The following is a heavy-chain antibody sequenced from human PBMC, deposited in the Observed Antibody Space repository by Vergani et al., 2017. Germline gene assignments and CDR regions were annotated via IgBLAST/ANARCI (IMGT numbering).Heavy chain of an antibody. J-gene: IGHJ3*02. CDR1: GFTFSSYA. V-gene: IGHV3-23*01. D-gene: IGHD3-16*01. CDR3: AKDIRMSVAAFDI. Sequence: EVQLLESGGGLVQPGGSLRLSGAASGFTFSSYAMSWVRQAPGKGLEWVSAIRGSGGSTYYADSAKGRFTISRDNSKNTLYLQMNSLRAEDTAVYYCAKDIRMSVAAFDIWGQGTMVTVAS. CDR2: IRGSGGST.